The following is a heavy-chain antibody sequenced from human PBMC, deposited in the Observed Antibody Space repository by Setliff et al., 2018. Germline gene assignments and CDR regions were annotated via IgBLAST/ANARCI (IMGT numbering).Heavy chain of an antibody. Sequence: PGESLKISCKGSGYSFTRYWIGWVRRMPGKGLEWMGIIYPGDSDTRYSPSFQGQVTISADKPISTAYLQWSSLKASDTAMYYCARVEEYCSGGTCYSFDYWGQGTLVTVSS. D-gene: IGHD2-15*01. CDR2: IYPGDSDT. J-gene: IGHJ4*02. V-gene: IGHV5-51*01. CDR1: GYSFTRYW. CDR3: ARVEEYCSGGTCYSFDY.